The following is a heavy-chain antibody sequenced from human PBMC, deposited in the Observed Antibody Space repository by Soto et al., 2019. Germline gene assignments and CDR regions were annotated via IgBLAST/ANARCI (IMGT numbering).Heavy chain of an antibody. Sequence: GASVKVSCKASGGTFSSYTISWVRQAPGQGLEWMGRIIPILGIANYAQKLQGRVTITADKSTSTAYMELSSLRSEDTAVYYCAQLICSGGSCYSRFGTENDAFDIWGQGTMVTVSS. D-gene: IGHD2-15*01. CDR2: IIPILGIA. CDR3: AQLICSGGSCYSRFGTENDAFDI. V-gene: IGHV1-69*02. CDR1: GGTFSSYT. J-gene: IGHJ3*02.